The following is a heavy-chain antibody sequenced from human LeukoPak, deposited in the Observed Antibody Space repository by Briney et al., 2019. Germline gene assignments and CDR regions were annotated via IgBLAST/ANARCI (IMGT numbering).Heavy chain of an antibody. CDR2: FDPEDGET. J-gene: IGHJ3*02. D-gene: IGHD3-22*01. CDR1: GYTLTELS. V-gene: IGHV1-24*01. CDR3: APTQYYDSSGYQYAFDI. Sequence: ASVKVSCKVSGYTLTELSMHWVRQAPGKGLEWMGGFDPEDGETIYAQKFQGRVTMTEDTSTDTAYMELSSLGSEDTAVYYCAPTQYYDSSGYQYAFDIWGQGIMVTVSS.